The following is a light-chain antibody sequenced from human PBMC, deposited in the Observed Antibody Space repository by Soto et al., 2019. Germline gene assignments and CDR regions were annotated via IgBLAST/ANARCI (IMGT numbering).Light chain of an antibody. Sequence: EIVMTQSPATLSASPGARATLSCRASQSVGSELVWYRQRPGQTPSLLIYGASTRATGIPDRFSGSGSGTHFTLTISRLEPGDFGVYYCQHFGGTTFTFGQGTRLEI. CDR1: QSVGSE. V-gene: IGKV3D-15*01. CDR2: GAS. J-gene: IGKJ5*01. CDR3: QHFGGTTFT.